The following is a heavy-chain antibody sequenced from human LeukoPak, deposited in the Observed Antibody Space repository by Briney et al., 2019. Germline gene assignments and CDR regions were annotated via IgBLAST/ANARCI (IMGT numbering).Heavy chain of an antibody. V-gene: IGHV3-23*01. CDR1: GFTFSSYA. D-gene: IGHD1-14*01. CDR3: AKENHENAFDI. Sequence: GGSLRLSCAASGFTFSSYAMNWVRQAPGKGLEWVSAISGSTYYADSVKGRFTISRDNSRNTLYLQMNSLRAEDTAIYYCAKENHENAFDIWGQGTMVTVSS. J-gene: IGHJ3*02. CDR2: ISGST.